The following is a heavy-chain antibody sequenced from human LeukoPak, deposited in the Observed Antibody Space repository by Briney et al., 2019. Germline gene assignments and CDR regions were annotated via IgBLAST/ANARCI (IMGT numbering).Heavy chain of an antibody. Sequence: GGSLRLSCAASGFSVSSNYINWVRQAPGKGLEWVSVSYSGGSTYYADSVKGRITISRDNSKNTLYLQMNSLRAEDTAVYYCAKAVAATGHYYFGMDVWGQGTTVTVSS. CDR2: SYSGGST. CDR1: GFSVSSNY. CDR3: AKAVAATGHYYFGMDV. J-gene: IGHJ6*02. V-gene: IGHV3-66*01. D-gene: IGHD6-19*01.